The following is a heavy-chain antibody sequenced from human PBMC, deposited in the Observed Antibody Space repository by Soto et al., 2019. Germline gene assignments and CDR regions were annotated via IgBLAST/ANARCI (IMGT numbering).Heavy chain of an antibody. J-gene: IGHJ4*02. V-gene: IGHV3-7*01. CDR1: GLTFDKYW. CDR3: AKWEAVYRSGRYAIDY. D-gene: IGHD6-19*01. CDR2: IKGDGSEI. Sequence: EVQLVEFGGGLVQPGGSLRLSCAASGLTFDKYWMTWVRQAPGKGLEWVASIKGDGSEIYYVDSVKGRFTISRDNAQNXLSLQLNTQRGEDTAVYYCAKWEAVYRSGRYAIDYWGQGPLVTVSS.